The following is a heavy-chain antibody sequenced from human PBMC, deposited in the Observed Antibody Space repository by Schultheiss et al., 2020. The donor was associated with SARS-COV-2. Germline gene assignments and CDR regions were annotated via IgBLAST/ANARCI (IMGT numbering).Heavy chain of an antibody. CDR2: VTHSGST. J-gene: IGHJ4*02. Sequence: SETLSLTCAVYGGSFSGYYWSWIRQPPGKGLEYIGEVTHSGSTNYNPSLKSRVTISVDTSKNQFSLNLRSVTAADTAIYYCARSRDCSTSTCRPPGGVQDYWGQGTRVTVSS. CDR1: GGSFSGYY. D-gene: IGHD2-2*01. CDR3: ARSRDCSTSTCRPPGGVQDY. V-gene: IGHV4-34*01.